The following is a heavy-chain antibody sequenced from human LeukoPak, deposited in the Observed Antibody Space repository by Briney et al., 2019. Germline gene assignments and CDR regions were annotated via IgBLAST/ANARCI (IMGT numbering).Heavy chain of an antibody. Sequence: ASVKVSCKASGGTFSSYAISWVRQAPGQGLEWMGIINPSGGSTSYAQKFQGRVTMTRDTSTSTVYMELSSLRSEDTAVYYCASGIADYGDYEYYFDYWGQGTLVTVSS. CDR3: ASGIADYGDYEYYFDY. CDR1: GGTFSSYA. J-gene: IGHJ4*02. CDR2: INPSGGST. D-gene: IGHD4-17*01. V-gene: IGHV1-46*01.